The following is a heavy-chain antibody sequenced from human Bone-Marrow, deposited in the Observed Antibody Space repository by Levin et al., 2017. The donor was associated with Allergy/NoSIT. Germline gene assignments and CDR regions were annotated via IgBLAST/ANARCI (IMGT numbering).Heavy chain of an antibody. D-gene: IGHD3-9*01. V-gene: IGHV3-23*01. CDR2: IRGNGVRT. CDR1: GFTFRNFA. J-gene: IGHJ4*02. CDR3: AKEAGDYAVATD. Sequence: GESLKISCAASGFTFRNFAMSWVRQAPGRGLEWLSAIRGNGVRTYYADSTTGRFTISRDNSKNTLSFQMSSLTAADPALSYCAKEAGDYAVATDWGQGTLVTVSS.